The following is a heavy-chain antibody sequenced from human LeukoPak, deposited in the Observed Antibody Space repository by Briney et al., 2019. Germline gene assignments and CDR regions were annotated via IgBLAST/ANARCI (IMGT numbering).Heavy chain of an antibody. Sequence: PSETLSLTCTVSGGSISSYYWSWIRQPAGKGLEWIGRIYTSGSTNYNPSLKSRVTMSVDTSKNQFSLKLSSVTAADTAVYYCARGPGITMVRGVISYFDYWGQGTLVTVSS. V-gene: IGHV4-4*07. CDR3: ARGPGITMVRGVISYFDY. D-gene: IGHD3-10*01. CDR1: GGSISSYY. CDR2: IYTSGST. J-gene: IGHJ4*02.